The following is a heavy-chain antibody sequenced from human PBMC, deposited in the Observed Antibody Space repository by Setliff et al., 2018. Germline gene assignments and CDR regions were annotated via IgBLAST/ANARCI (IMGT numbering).Heavy chain of an antibody. CDR3: VRGYCSSSSCYGTMGY. J-gene: IGHJ4*02. D-gene: IGHD2-2*01. CDR2: INSDGSTT. Sequence: AGGSLSLSCAASGFTFSSYWMHWVRQAPGRGLVWVSRINSDGSTTNYADSVKGRFTISRDNAKNTLYLQMNSLRAEDTAVYYCVRGYCSSSSCYGTMGYWGQGTLVTVSS. V-gene: IGHV3-74*01. CDR1: GFTFSSYW.